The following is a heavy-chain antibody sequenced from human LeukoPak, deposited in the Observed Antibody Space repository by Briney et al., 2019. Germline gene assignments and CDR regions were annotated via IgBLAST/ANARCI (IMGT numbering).Heavy chain of an antibody. Sequence: PGGSVTLSCAASGFTFSSYSINWVRHAPWKGLEWVSHISSSSSTIYYADSVKGRFTISRDNAKNSLYLQMNSLRDEDTAVYYCARTGYSNYYWGQGTLVTVSS. CDR2: ISSSSSTI. D-gene: IGHD4-11*01. V-gene: IGHV3-48*02. CDR3: ARTGYSNYY. J-gene: IGHJ4*02. CDR1: GFTFSSYS.